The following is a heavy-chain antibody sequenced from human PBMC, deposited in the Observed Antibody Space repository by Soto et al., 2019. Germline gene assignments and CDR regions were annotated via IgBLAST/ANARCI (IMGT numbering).Heavy chain of an antibody. CDR1: GYTFTGYY. CDR3: ARGPLVHLRYCSSTSCAREHWFDP. J-gene: IGHJ5*02. V-gene: IGHV1-2*02. Sequence: ASVNVSCKSSGYTFTGYYIHWVRRAPGQGLECMGWINPNSGGTNYAQKFQGRVTMTRDTSISTAYMELSRLRSDDTAVYYCARGPLVHLRYCSSTSCAREHWFDPWGQGTLVTVSS. CDR2: INPNSGGT. D-gene: IGHD2-2*01.